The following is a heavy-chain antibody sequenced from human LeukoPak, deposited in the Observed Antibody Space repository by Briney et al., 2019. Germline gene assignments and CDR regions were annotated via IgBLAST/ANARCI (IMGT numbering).Heavy chain of an antibody. CDR3: AKTYYYDSSGYIFDY. CDR1: GVTFSSYA. Sequence: PGGSLRLSCAASGVTFSSYAMSWVRQAPGKGLEWVSAISGSGGSTYYADSVKGRFTISRDNSKNTLYLQMNSLRAEDTAVYYCAKTYYYDSSGYIFDYWGQGTLVTVSS. D-gene: IGHD3-22*01. V-gene: IGHV3-23*01. J-gene: IGHJ4*02. CDR2: ISGSGGST.